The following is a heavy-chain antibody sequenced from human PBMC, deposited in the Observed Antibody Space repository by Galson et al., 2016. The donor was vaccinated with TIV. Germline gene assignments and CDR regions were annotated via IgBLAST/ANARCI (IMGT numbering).Heavy chain of an antibody. Sequence: SLRLSCAASGFTFSRYAFHWVRQAPGKGLEWVALISFDGNNKYYADSVRGRVTISRDNLKGLSFLQMDSLRPEDTAVYYCARDRGMSNHYFDLWGRGTLVTVSS. V-gene: IGHV3-30-3*01. CDR3: ARDRGMSNHYFDL. CDR1: GFTFSRYA. J-gene: IGHJ2*01. CDR2: ISFDGNNK. D-gene: IGHD5-12*01.